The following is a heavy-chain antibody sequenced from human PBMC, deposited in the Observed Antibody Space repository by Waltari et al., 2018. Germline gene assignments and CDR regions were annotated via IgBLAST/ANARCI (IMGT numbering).Heavy chain of an antibody. D-gene: IGHD6-25*01. CDR3: ASDHGYKENRMDYKWFDP. CDR1: GGTFRSYA. V-gene: IGHV1-69*01. CDR2: IIPIFGTA. Sequence: QVQLVQSGAAVKKPGSSVKFSCKASGGTFRSYAISWVRQAPGQGLEWMGGIIPIFGTAKYAQKFQGRVTMTADESTSTAYMARSSLRSEDTAVYYCASDHGYKENRMDYKWFDPWGQGTLVTVSS. J-gene: IGHJ5*02.